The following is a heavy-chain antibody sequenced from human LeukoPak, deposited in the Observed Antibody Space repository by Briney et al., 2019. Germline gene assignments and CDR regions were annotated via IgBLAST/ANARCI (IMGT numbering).Heavy chain of an antibody. Sequence: GGSLRLSCAASGFTFSDYYMSWIRQAPGKGLEWVSYISSSGSTIYYADSVKGRFTISRDNAKNSLYLQMSSLRAEDTAVYYCARSPSTDYYGSGSGYYGMDVWGQGTTVTVSS. J-gene: IGHJ6*02. V-gene: IGHV3-11*01. D-gene: IGHD3-10*01. CDR1: GFTFSDYY. CDR3: ARSPSTDYYGSGSGYYGMDV. CDR2: ISSSGSTI.